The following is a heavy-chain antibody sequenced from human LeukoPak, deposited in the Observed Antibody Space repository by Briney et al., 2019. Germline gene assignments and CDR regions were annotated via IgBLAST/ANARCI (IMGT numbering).Heavy chain of an antibody. CDR1: GGTFSSYA. Sequence: GGSVKVSCKASGGTFSSYAISWVRQAPGQGLEWMGGIIPIFGTANYAQKFQGRVTITADESTSTAYMELSSLRSEDTAVYYCASSLADAFDIWGQGTMVTVSS. CDR3: ASSLADAFDI. CDR2: IIPIFGTA. J-gene: IGHJ3*02. V-gene: IGHV1-69*13.